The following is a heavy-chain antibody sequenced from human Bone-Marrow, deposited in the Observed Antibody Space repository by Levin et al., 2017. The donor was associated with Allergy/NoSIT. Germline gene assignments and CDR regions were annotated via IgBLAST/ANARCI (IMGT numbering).Heavy chain of an antibody. CDR3: ARFDFWSGYYTDY. CDR2: IYHSGIT. V-gene: IGHV4-59*01. J-gene: IGHJ4*02. Sequence: NTSETLSLTCTVSSGSISLYYWTWIRQPPGKGLEWIGFIYHSGITNYNPSLKSRVTISVDTSKNQFSLRLSSVTAADTAVYYCARFDFWSGYYTDYWGQGTLVTVSS. D-gene: IGHD3-3*01. CDR1: SGSISLYY.